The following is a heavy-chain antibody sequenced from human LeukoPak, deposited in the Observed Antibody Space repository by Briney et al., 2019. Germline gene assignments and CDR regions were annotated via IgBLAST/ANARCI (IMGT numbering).Heavy chain of an antibody. Sequence: ASVKVSCKASGYTFTSYGISWVRQAPGQGLEWMGWINPNSGGTNYAQKFQGRVTMTRDTSISTAYMELSRLRSDDTAVYYCARVSITMVRGGLNYWGQGTLVTVSS. CDR1: GYTFTSYG. CDR3: ARVSITMVRGGLNY. CDR2: INPNSGGT. V-gene: IGHV1-2*02. D-gene: IGHD3-10*01. J-gene: IGHJ4*02.